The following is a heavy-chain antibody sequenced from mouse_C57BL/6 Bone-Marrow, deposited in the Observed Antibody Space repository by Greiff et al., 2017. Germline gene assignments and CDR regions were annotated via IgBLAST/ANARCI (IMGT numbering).Heavy chain of an antibody. CDR1: GYTFTSYG. CDR2: IYPRSGNT. CDR3: ERRVTSVVTDWYLDD. J-gene: IGHJ1*03. D-gene: IGHD1-1*01. V-gene: IGHV1-81*01. Sequence: QVQLQQPGAELARPGASVKLSCKASGYTFTSYGISWVKQRTGQGLEWIGEIYPRSGNTYYNEKFKSKATLTADKSSSTAYMQLSSLTSEDSAVXSCERRVTSVVTDWYLDDWGTGTSVTVSS.